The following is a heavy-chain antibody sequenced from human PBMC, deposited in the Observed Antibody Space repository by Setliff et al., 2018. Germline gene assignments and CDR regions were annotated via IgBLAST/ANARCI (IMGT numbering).Heavy chain of an antibody. CDR3: TRDSTGSNFYNFQFYMDV. D-gene: IGHD1-1*01. Sequence: ASVKVSCKASGYIFSTYGITWVRQAPGQGLEWMGWINPNTGAAKYAQQFQGRVTMTRDMSLRTVYLDLSGLTSDDTAVYYCTRDSTGSNFYNFQFYMDVWGKGTTVTVSS. V-gene: IGHV1-2*02. J-gene: IGHJ6*03. CDR1: GYIFSTYG. CDR2: INPNTGAA.